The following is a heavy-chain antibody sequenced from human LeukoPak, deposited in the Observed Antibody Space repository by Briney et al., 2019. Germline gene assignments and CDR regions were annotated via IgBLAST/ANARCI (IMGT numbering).Heavy chain of an antibody. J-gene: IGHJ5*02. V-gene: IGHV4-30-4*01. CDR1: GGSINSGDYY. CDR3: ASLKITLVRGGNWFDP. D-gene: IGHD3-10*01. Sequence: SETLSLTCTVSGGSINSGDYYWSWIRQPPGKGLEWIGYIYYSGSTYYNPSLKSRVTISVDTSKNQFSLKLSSVNAADTAVYYCASLKITLVRGGNWFDPWGQGTLATVSS. CDR2: IYYSGST.